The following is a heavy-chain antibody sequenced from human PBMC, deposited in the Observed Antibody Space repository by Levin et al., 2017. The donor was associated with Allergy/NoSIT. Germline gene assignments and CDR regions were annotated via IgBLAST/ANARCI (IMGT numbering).Heavy chain of an antibody. CDR3: ARDRGSGANFDY. Sequence: SETLSLTCTVSGGSISSYYWSWVRQPPGKGLEWIGYFHYSGSTNYNPSLKSRVTISVDTSKNQFSLKLSSVTAADTAVYYCARDRGSGANFDYWGQGTLVTVSS. J-gene: IGHJ4*02. V-gene: IGHV4-59*01. CDR1: GGSISSYY. D-gene: IGHD3-10*01. CDR2: FHYSGST.